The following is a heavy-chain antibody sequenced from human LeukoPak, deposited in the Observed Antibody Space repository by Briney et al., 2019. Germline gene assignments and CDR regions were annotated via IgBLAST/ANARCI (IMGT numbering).Heavy chain of an antibody. D-gene: IGHD2-2*02. CDR1: GFSLSTSGVG. V-gene: IGHV2-5*01. CDR2: IYWNDDK. J-gene: IGHJ4*02. CDR3: AHISYKALNPFY. Sequence: SGPTLVKPTQTLTLTCTFSGFSLSTSGVGVGWIRQPPGKALEWLALIYWNDDKRYSPSLKSRLTITKDTSKNQVVLTMTNMDPVDTATYYCAHISYKALNPFYWGQGTLVTVSS.